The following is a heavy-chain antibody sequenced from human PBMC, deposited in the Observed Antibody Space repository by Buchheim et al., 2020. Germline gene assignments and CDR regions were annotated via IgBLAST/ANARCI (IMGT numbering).Heavy chain of an antibody. D-gene: IGHD2-15*01. J-gene: IGHJ6*02. CDR2: INSDGSST. CDR3: ARGGSEVVVAATQGKYYYYYGMDV. V-gene: IGHV3-74*01. Sequence: EVQLVESGGGLVQPGGSLRLSCAASGFTFSSYWMHWVRQAPGKGLVWVSRINSDGSSTSYADSVKGRFTISRDNAKNTLYPQMNSLRAEDTAVYYCARGGSEVVVAATQGKYYYYYGMDVWGQGTT. CDR1: GFTFSSYW.